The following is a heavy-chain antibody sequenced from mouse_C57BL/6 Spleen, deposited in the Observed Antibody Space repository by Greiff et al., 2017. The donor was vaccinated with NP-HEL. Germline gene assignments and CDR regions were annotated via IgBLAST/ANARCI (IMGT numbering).Heavy chain of an antibody. V-gene: IGHV1-82*01. CDR2: IYPGDGDT. CDR1: GYAFSSSW. D-gene: IGHD1-1*01. J-gene: IGHJ1*03. CDR3: ARFYGSSYDWYFDV. Sequence: VQLMESGPELVKPGASVKISCKASGYAFSSSWMNWVKQRPGKGLEWIGRIYPGDGDTNYNGKFKGKATLTADKSSSTAYMQLSSLTSEDSAVYFCARFYGSSYDWYFDVWGTGTTVTVSS.